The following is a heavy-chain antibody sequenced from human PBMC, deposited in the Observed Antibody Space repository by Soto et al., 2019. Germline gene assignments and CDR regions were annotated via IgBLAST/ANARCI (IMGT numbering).Heavy chain of an antibody. CDR3: ATDYYGMDV. J-gene: IGHJ6*02. V-gene: IGHV3-23*01. Sequence: GGSLRLSCAASRFTFSSYAMSWVRQAPGKGLEWVSAVSGSGGSTNYADSVKGRFTISRDNSKNTLYLQMNSLRAEDSAVYYCATDYYGMDVWGQGTTVTVSS. CDR2: VSGSGGST. CDR1: RFTFSSYA.